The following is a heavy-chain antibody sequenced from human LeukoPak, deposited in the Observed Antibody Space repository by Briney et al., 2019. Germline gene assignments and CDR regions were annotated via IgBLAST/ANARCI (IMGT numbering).Heavy chain of an antibody. CDR1: GYGFTGYY. V-gene: IGHV1-2*02. CDR2: INPNSGGT. Sequence: ASVKVSCKASGYGFTGYYMHWVRQAPGQGLEWMGWINPNSGGTNYAQKFQGRVTITADKSTSTAYMELSSLRSEDTAVYYCAMVTGVDYWGQGTLVTVSS. D-gene: IGHD7-27*01. J-gene: IGHJ4*02. CDR3: AMVTGVDY.